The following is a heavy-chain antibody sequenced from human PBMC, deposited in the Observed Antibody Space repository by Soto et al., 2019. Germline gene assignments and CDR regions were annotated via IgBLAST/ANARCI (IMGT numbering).Heavy chain of an antibody. Sequence: GGSLRLSCAASGFTFSSYSMNWVRQAPGKGLEWVSSISSSSSYIYYADSVKGRFTISRDNAKNSLYLQMNSLRAEDTAVYYCASGAYSSGCVYWGQGTLVTVSS. V-gene: IGHV3-21*01. CDR3: ASGAYSSGCVY. D-gene: IGHD6-19*01. J-gene: IGHJ4*02. CDR2: ISSSSSYI. CDR1: GFTFSSYS.